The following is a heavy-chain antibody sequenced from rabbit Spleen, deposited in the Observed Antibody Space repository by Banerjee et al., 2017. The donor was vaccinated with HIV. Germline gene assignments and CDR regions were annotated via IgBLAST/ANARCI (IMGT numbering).Heavy chain of an antibody. V-gene: IGHV1S45*01. CDR2: INAATGKP. CDR3: AGDLASVVGWNFGL. CDR1: GFSFSDREV. D-gene: IGHD3-1*01. Sequence: QEQLVESGGGLVKPEGSLTLTCKASGFSFSDREVMCWVRQAPGKGLEWIACINAATGKPVYATWAKGRFTISRTSSTTVTLRMTSLTAADTATYFCAGDLASVVGWNFGLWGPGTLVTVS. J-gene: IGHJ4*01.